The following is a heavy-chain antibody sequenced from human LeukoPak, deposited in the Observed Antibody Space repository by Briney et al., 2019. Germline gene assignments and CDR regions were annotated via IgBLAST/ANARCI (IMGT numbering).Heavy chain of an antibody. CDR3: ARGSQVQRWLVPHYYSHWYMDV. J-gene: IGHJ6*03. V-gene: IGHV4-34*01. CDR1: GGSLSDYY. Sequence: PSETLSLTCAVYGGSLSDYYWSWIRQPPGKGLEWIGDINYSGSTDYNPSLKSRVAISIDTSKHQFPQKLSSVTAADTAVYYCARGSQVQRWLVPHYYSHWYMDVWGEGTPVTV. D-gene: IGHD6-19*01. CDR2: INYSGST.